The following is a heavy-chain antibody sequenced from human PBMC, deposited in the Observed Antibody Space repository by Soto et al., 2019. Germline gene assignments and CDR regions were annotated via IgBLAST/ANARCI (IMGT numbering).Heavy chain of an antibody. V-gene: IGHV3-30*18. CDR3: AKDWASSGYYSYDAFDI. CDR2: ISYDGSNK. CDR1: GFTFSSYG. D-gene: IGHD3-22*01. J-gene: IGHJ3*02. Sequence: PGGSLRLSCAASGFTFSSYGMHWVRQAPGKGLEWVAVISYDGSNKYYADSVKGRFTISRDNSKNTLYLQMNSLRAEDTAVYYCAKDWASSGYYSYDAFDIWGQGTMVTVS.